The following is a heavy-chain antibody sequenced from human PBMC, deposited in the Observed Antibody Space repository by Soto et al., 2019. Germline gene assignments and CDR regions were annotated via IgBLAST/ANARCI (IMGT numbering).Heavy chain of an antibody. D-gene: IGHD2-15*01. CDR3: ARRGEVVVAASLYYYGMDV. V-gene: IGHV3-48*03. CDR1: GFTFSSYE. J-gene: IGHJ6*02. Sequence: EVQLVESGGGLGQPGGSLRLSCAASGFTFSSYEMNWVRQAPGKGLEWVSYISSSGSTIYYADSVKGRFTISRDNAKNSLYLQMNSLRAEDTAVYYCARRGEVVVAASLYYYGMDVWGQGTTVTVSS. CDR2: ISSSGSTI.